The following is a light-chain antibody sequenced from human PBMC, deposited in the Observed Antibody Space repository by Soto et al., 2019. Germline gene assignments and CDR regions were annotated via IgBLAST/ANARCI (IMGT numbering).Light chain of an antibody. Sequence: SYELTQPPSVSVSPGQTPSITCSGDKLGDKYACWYQQKPGQSPVLVIYQDSKRPSGIPERFSGSNSGNTATLTISGTQAMDEADYYCQAWDSSTARVVFGGGTKLTVL. CDR2: QDS. CDR1: KLGDKY. J-gene: IGLJ2*01. CDR3: QAWDSSTARVV. V-gene: IGLV3-1*01.